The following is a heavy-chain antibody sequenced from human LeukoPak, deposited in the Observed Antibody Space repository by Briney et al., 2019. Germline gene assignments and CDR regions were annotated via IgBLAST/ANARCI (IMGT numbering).Heavy chain of an antibody. CDR3: ARERGVSHPFDY. CDR2: IKNDGSGI. D-gene: IGHD2-21*01. V-gene: IGHV3-74*01. Sequence: GGSLRLSCAASGFNFVNTWMRWVRQAPGKGLVWVARIKNDGSGIIYADSVEGRFTISRDNARNTVYLQMNSLRAEDTAVYYCARERGVSHPFDYWGQGTLVTVSS. J-gene: IGHJ4*02. CDR1: GFNFVNTW.